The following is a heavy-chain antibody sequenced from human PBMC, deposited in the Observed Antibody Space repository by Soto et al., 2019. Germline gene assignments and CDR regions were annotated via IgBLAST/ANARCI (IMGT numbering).Heavy chain of an antibody. V-gene: IGHV4-30-4*01. CDR3: ARGITIFGVAQVNDY. D-gene: IGHD3-3*01. CDR2: IYYSGST. Sequence: SETLSLTCTVSGGSISSGDYYWSWIRQPPGKGLEWIGYIYYSGSTYYNPSLKSRVTISVDTSKNQFSLKLSSVTAADTAVYYCARGITIFGVAQVNDYWGQGTLVTVSS. CDR1: GGSISSGDYY. J-gene: IGHJ4*02.